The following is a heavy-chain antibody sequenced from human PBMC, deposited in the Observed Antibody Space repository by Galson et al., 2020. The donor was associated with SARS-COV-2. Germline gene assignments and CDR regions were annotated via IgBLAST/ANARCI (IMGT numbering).Heavy chain of an antibody. CDR3: TKDWDWNYPED. J-gene: IGHJ4*02. Sequence: ASVKVSCKTSGYTFTDYGLSWVRQAPGQSPEWMGWISPKNGNTNYERKFEGQVTMTIDTPTRTAFLELRTLRPDDTAIYFCTKDWDWNYPEDWGRGTLVSVSS. D-gene: IGHD1-7*01. CDR2: ISPKNGNT. CDR1: GYTFTDYG. V-gene: IGHV1-18*01.